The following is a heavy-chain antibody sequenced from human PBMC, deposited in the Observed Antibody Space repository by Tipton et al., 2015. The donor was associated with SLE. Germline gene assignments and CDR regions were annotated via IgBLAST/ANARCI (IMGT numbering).Heavy chain of an antibody. Sequence: LRLSCTVSGGSISSHYWSWIRQPPGKGLVVIGYIYYSGSTNYNPSLKSRVTISVDTSKNQFSLKLSSVTAADTAVYYCARESIAAAGPFDYWGQGTLVTVSS. CDR1: GGSISSHY. V-gene: IGHV4-59*11. J-gene: IGHJ4*02. CDR3: ARESIAAAGPFDY. CDR2: IYYSGST. D-gene: IGHD6-13*01.